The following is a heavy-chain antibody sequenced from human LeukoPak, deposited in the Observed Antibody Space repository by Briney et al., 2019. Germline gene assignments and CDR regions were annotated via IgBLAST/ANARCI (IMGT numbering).Heavy chain of an antibody. V-gene: IGHV4-59*01. Sequence: SETLSLTCTVSGGSISSYYWSWIRQPPGKGLEWIGYIYYSGSTNYNPSLKSRVTITVGTTKNQFALKLRSGTAADTAVYYCAREERYGSSYDYWGQGTLVTVSS. CDR2: IYYSGST. D-gene: IGHD3-10*01. CDR1: GGSISSYY. CDR3: AREERYGSSYDY. J-gene: IGHJ4*02.